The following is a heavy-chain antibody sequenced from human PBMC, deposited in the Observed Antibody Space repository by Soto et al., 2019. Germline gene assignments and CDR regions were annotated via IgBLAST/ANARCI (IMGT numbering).Heavy chain of an antibody. CDR2: ISAYNGNT. Sequence: QVQLVQSGAEVKKPGASVKVSCKAFGYTFTSYGISWVRQAPGQGLEWMGWISAYNGNTNYAQKLQGIVTMINDISTSTVYMELRSLRSDDSAVYYCARASGSSYWFDPWGQGILVTVSS. J-gene: IGHJ5*02. V-gene: IGHV1-18*01. D-gene: IGHD1-26*01. CDR1: GYTFTSYG. CDR3: ARASGSSYWFDP.